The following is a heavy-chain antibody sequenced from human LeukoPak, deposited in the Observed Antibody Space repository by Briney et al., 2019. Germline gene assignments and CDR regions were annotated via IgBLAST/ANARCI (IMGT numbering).Heavy chain of an antibody. CDR3: AAIPQPWLVWWYFDY. CDR2: IYYRGST. J-gene: IGHJ4*02. CDR1: GGSISSYY. Sequence: SETLSLTCTVSGGSISSYYWSWIRQSPGKGLEWIGYIYYRGSTSYSPSLKSRVTISVDTSKNQFTLKLRTVTAADTAVYYCAAIPQPWLVWWYFDYWGQGTLVTVSS. V-gene: IGHV4-59*08. D-gene: IGHD6-19*01.